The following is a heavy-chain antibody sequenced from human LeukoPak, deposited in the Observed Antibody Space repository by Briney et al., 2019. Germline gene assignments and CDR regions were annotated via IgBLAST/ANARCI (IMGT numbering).Heavy chain of an antibody. J-gene: IGHJ3*02. D-gene: IGHD1-26*01. Sequence: GGSLRLSCAASGFTFSRSWMTWVRQAPGKGLEWVASINEDGSEIHYVDSVKGRFTISRDNAKNSLYLQMNSLRAEDTALYYCAKDPLGISGSYSAFDIWGQGTMVTVSS. CDR3: AKDPLGISGSYSAFDI. CDR1: GFTFSRSW. CDR2: INEDGSEI. V-gene: IGHV3-7*03.